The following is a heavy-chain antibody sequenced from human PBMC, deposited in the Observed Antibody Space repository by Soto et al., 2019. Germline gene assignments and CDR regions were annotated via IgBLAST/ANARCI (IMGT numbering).Heavy chain of an antibody. Sequence: AETLPLTCSGSGGTIISYHLSWIRQPPGKGLEWMGYINDRGSTYYSPSLKSRVTISVDTSNNQFSLKLTSVTAADTAVYYCVRRRFGYYFDYWGQGTLVTVPQ. J-gene: IGHJ4*02. CDR2: INDRGST. CDR1: GGTIISYH. CDR3: VRRRFGYYFDY. V-gene: IGHV4-59*08. D-gene: IGHD3-16*01.